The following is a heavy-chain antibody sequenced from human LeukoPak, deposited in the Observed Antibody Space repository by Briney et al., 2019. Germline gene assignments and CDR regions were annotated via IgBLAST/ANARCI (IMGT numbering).Heavy chain of an antibody. CDR3: ARVPLGSYGIDY. CDR2: INPSGGST. D-gene: IGHD5-18*01. J-gene: IGHJ4*02. V-gene: IGHV1-46*01. CDR1: GYTFTRYY. Sequence: GASVKVSCKPSGYTFTRYYMHWVRQAPGQGLEWMGIINPSGGSTSYAQKFQGRVTMTRDTSTSTVYMELCSLRSEDTAVYYCARVPLGSYGIDYWGQGTLVTVSS.